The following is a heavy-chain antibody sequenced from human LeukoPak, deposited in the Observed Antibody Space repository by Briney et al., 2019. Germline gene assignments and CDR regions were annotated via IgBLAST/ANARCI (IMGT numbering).Heavy chain of an antibody. CDR1: GYSISSGYY. CDR2: IYHSGST. Sequence: SETLSLTCTVSGYSISSGYYWGWIRQPPGKGLEWIGSIYHSGSTYYNPSLKSRVTISVDTSKNQFSLKLSSVTAADTAVYYCARGPERWLQSGTRFDYWGQGTLVTVSS. V-gene: IGHV4-38-2*02. D-gene: IGHD5-24*01. CDR3: ARGPERWLQSGTRFDY. J-gene: IGHJ4*02.